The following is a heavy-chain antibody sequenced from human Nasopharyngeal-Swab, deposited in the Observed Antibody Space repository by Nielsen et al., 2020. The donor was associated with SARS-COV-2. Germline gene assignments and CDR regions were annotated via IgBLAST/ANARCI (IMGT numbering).Heavy chain of an antibody. Sequence: GESLKISCAASGFTFSSYAMHWVRQAPGKGLEWVAVISSDGSNKYYADSVKGRFTISRDNSKNTLYLQMNRLRAEDTAVYYAREGVAATPYCDYWGQGTLVTVSS. D-gene: IGHD2-15*01. V-gene: IGHV3-30-3*01. CDR3: REGVAATPYCDY. J-gene: IGHJ4*02. CDR2: ISSDGSNK. CDR1: GFTFSSYA.